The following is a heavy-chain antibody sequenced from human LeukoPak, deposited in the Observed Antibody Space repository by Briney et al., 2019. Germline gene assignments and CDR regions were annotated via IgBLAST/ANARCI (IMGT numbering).Heavy chain of an antibody. D-gene: IGHD2-15*01. CDR2: IWYDGSNK. Sequence: GGSLRLSCAASGFTFSSYGMHWVRQAPGKGLEWVAVIWYDGSNKYYADSVKGRFTISRDNSKNTLYLQMNSLRAEDTAVYYCARDGQGSGGSLGPWFDPWGQGTLVTVSS. CDR3: ARDGQGSGGSLGPWFDP. J-gene: IGHJ5*02. V-gene: IGHV3-33*01. CDR1: GFTFSSYG.